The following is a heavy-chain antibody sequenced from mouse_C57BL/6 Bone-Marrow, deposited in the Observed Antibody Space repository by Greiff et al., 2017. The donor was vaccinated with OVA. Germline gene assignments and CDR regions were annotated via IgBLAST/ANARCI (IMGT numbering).Heavy chain of an antibody. Sequence: VMLVESGPELVKPGASVKISCKASGYAFSSSWMNWVKQRPGKGLEWIGRIYPGDGDTNYNGKFKGKATLTADKSSSTAYMQLSSLTSEDSAVYFCARWDYYYGSSYNYWGQGTTLTVSS. D-gene: IGHD1-1*01. V-gene: IGHV1-82*01. CDR3: ARWDYYYGSSYNY. J-gene: IGHJ2*01. CDR2: IYPGDGDT. CDR1: GYAFSSSW.